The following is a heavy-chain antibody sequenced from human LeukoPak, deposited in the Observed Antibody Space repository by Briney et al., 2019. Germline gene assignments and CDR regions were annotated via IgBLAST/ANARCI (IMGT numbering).Heavy chain of an antibody. D-gene: IGHD2/OR15-2a*01. CDR2: IYYSGST. J-gene: IGHJ2*01. Sequence: PSETLSLTCTVSGGSISSYYWSWIRQPPGKGLEWIGYIYYSGSTNHNPSLKSRVTISVDTSKNQFSLKLSSVTAADTAVYYCAKRGQQYYYFDLWGRGTLVTVSS. V-gene: IGHV4-59*08. CDR3: AKRGQQYYYFDL. CDR1: GGSISSYY.